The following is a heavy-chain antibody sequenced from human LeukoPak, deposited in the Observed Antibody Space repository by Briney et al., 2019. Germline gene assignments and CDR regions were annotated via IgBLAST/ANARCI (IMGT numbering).Heavy chain of an antibody. D-gene: IGHD3-10*01. V-gene: IGHV3-11*06. CDR1: GFTFSDYY. CDR3: ARDRPYYGSVDDAFDI. CDR2: ISSSSSYT. Sequence: GGSLRLSCVASGFTFSDYYMSWIRQAPGKGPEWISYISSSSSYTNYADSVKGRFTISRDNAKNSLYLQMNSLRAEDTAVHYCARDRPYYGSVDDAFDIWGQGTMVTVSS. J-gene: IGHJ3*02.